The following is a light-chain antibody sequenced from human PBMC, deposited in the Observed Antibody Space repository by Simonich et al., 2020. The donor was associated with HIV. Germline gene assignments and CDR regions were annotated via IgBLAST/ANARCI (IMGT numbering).Light chain of an antibody. CDR1: RSISSN. Sequence: EIVMSQSPATLSVSPGERATISCRARRSISSNLAWYQQKPGQAPRLLIYGASTRATGISARFSGSGSGTEFTLTISSLQSEDFAVYYCQQYNKWPPWTFGQGTKVEI. CDR2: GAS. J-gene: IGKJ1*01. CDR3: QQYNKWPPWT. V-gene: IGKV3-15*01.